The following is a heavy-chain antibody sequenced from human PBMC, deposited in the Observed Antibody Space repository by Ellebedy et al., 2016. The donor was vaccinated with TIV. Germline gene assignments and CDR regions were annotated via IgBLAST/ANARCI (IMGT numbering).Heavy chain of an antibody. Sequence: PGGSLRLSCAASGFTLSGYWMHWVRQVPGKGLMWVSRINTDGSSTSYADSVEGRFTITRDNAKETLYLEMSSLRPEETAVYYCTRESFRYFDWDLWGQGTLVTVSS. CDR1: GFTLSGYW. CDR3: TRESFRYFDWDL. J-gene: IGHJ4*02. V-gene: IGHV3-74*01. D-gene: IGHD3-9*01. CDR2: INTDGSST.